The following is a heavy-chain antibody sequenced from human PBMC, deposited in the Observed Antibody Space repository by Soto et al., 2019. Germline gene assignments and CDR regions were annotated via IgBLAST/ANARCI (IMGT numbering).Heavy chain of an antibody. CDR1: GASMNSYH. D-gene: IGHD6-13*01. CDR3: ARDKGVAAAGITWFDP. J-gene: IGHJ5*02. CDR2: IHSSGST. V-gene: IGHV4-4*07. Sequence: SETLSLTCTVSGASMNSYHWSWIRQPAGKGLEWIGHIHSSGSTNYNPSLKSRVTMSVDTSKNQFSLRLMSLTAADTAVYYCARDKGVAAAGITWFDPWGQGSLVTVSS.